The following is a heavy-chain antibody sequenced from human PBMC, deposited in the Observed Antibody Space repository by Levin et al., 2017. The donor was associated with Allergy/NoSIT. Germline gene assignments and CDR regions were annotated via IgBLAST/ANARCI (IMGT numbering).Heavy chain of an antibody. CDR2: ISGSGGSP. V-gene: IGHV3-23*01. CDR1: GFTFSSYA. Sequence: GGSLRLSCAASGFTFSSYAMSWVRQAPGKGLEWVSSISGSGGSPYYADSVKGRFTISRDYFKNTLYLQMNSLRAEDTAVYYCAKDTDSSRYYNAFDIWGQGTMVTVSS. D-gene: IGHD3-22*01. CDR3: AKDTDSSRYYNAFDI. J-gene: IGHJ3*02.